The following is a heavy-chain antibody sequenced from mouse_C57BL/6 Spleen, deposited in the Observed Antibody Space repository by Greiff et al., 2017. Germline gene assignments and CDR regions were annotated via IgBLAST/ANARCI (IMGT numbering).Heavy chain of an antibody. CDR3: AREGITTGGDG. V-gene: IGHV1-9*01. J-gene: IGHJ2*01. D-gene: IGHD1-1*01. CDR2: ILPGSGST. Sequence: VQLQESGAELMKPGASVKLSCKATGYTFTGYWVEWVKQRPGQGLEWIGEILPGSGSTKYNEKFKGKATCNADTSSNTACMQLSSLTTEDSAIYYCAREGITTGGDGWGQGTTLTVAS. CDR1: GYTFTGYW.